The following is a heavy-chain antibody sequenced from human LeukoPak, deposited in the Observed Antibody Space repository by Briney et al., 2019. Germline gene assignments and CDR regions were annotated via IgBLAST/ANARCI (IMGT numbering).Heavy chain of an antibody. CDR1: GFTFDDYA. V-gene: IGHV3-9*01. J-gene: IGHJ4*02. CDR3: AKTRTGYDYVWGSYPPVDY. Sequence: PGRSLRLSCAASGFTFDDYAMHWVRQAPGKGLEWVSGISWNSGSIGYADSVKGRFTISRDNAKNSLYLQMNSLRAEDTAVYYCAKTRTGYDYVWGSYPPVDYWGQGTLVTVSS. D-gene: IGHD3-16*02. CDR2: ISWNSGSI.